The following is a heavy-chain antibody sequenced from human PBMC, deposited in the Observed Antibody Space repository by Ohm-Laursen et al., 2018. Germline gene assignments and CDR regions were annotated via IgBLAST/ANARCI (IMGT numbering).Heavy chain of an antibody. CDR3: ARSLNDFWSSYPKTYFDS. CDR1: GGSVSSSSYY. CDR2: IYYSGSR. D-gene: IGHD3-3*01. V-gene: IGHV4-39*02. J-gene: IGHJ4*02. Sequence: SDTLSLTCIVSGGSVSSSSYYWGWIRQPPGKGLEWIGSIYYSGSRYYSPSLRSRVTISVDTSKKHFSLKLRSVTAEDTAVYYCARSLNDFWSSYPKTYFDSWGQGTLVTVSS.